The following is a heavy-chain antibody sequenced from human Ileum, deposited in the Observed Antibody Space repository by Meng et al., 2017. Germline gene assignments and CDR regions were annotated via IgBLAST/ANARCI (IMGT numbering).Heavy chain of an antibody. J-gene: IGHJ4*02. V-gene: IGHV4-4*02. CDR3: AKNGAYCLES. CDR2: FHPGSGA. CDR1: GAPLSSGPW. D-gene: IGHD2-21*01. Sequence: VQLRAAGPGLGRPSGPLSLTSAFSGAPLSSGPWWSWVRQPPGKGLQWIGEFHPGSGATYNPSLKARVTISVDTSMQQFSLQLTSVTAADTAVYYCAKNGAYCLESWGQGTLVTVSS.